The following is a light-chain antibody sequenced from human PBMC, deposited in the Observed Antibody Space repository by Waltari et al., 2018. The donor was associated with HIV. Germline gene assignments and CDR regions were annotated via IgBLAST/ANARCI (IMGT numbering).Light chain of an antibody. J-gene: IGLJ3*02. Sequence: QSVLTQPPSASGTPGQWVTISCSGSSSNIGSNIVNWYQQFPGTAPKVLIYKNAQGPSGVPDRFSGSKSGTSASLAISGLQSEDEADYYCAAWDDSLNGPNWVFGGGTKLTVL. CDR2: KNA. CDR3: AAWDDSLNGPNWV. V-gene: IGLV1-44*01. CDR1: SSNIGSNI.